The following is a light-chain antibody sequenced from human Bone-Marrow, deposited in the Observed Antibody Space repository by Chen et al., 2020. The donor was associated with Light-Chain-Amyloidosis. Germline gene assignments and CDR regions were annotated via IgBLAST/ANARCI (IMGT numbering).Light chain of an antibody. Sequence: SYELTQPPSVSVSPGQTARITCSGDDLPTKYAYWYQQKPGQAPVLVIHRDTERPSGISERFPGPSSGTTATLTISGVQAEDEADYHCQSADSSGTYEVIFGGGTKLTVL. V-gene: IGLV3-25*03. CDR1: DLPTKY. J-gene: IGLJ2*01. CDR3: QSADSSGTYEVI. CDR2: RDT.